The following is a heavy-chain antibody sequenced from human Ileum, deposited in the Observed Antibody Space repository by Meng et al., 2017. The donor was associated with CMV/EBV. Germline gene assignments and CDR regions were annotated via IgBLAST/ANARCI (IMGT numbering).Heavy chain of an antibody. J-gene: IGHJ4*02. CDR3: ARGSSSWAFDY. Sequence: QVQLQESGPGLVTPSHTLSLTCTVAGGSISGYYWSWIRQPATKGREWIGRVYSSGSTDYNPSLQSRVTMSVDTSKNQFSLKLSSVTAADTAVYYCARGSSSWAFDYWGQGTLVTVSS. V-gene: IGHV4-4*07. CDR1: GGSISGYY. CDR2: VYSSGST. D-gene: IGHD2-2*01.